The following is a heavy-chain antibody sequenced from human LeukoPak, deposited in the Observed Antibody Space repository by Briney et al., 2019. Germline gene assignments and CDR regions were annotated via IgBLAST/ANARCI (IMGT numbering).Heavy chain of an antibody. CDR3: ARDQYSSSWYLDY. Sequence: GGSLRLSCAASGFTFSSYAMHWVRQAPGKGLEWVAIISYDGSNKYYADSMKGRFTISRDNSKNTLFLQMNSLRAEDTAVYYCARDQYSSSWYLDYWGQGTLVTVSS. CDR1: GFTFSSYA. J-gene: IGHJ4*02. CDR2: ISYDGSNK. V-gene: IGHV3-30*01. D-gene: IGHD6-13*01.